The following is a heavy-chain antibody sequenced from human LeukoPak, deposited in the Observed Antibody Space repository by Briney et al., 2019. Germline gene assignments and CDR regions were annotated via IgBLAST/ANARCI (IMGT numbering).Heavy chain of an antibody. J-gene: IGHJ4*02. D-gene: IGHD3-22*01. V-gene: IGHV3-21*01. CDR3: ARRGYYDSSGYDY. Sequence: PGGSLRLSCAASGFTFRNHAMNWVRQAPGKGLEWVSSISGSSSDIYYADSVKGRFTISRDNAKNSLYLQMNSLRAEDTAVYYCARRGYYDSSGYDYWGQGTLVTVSS. CDR1: GFTFRNHA. CDR2: ISGSSSDI.